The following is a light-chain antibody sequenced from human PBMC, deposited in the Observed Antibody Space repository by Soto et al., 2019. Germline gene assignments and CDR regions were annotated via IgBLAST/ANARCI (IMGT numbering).Light chain of an antibody. J-gene: IGKJ2*01. CDR2: AAS. CDR3: QQSYSTPRT. V-gene: IGKV1-39*01. Sequence: DILMTQSPSSLSASVGDRVTITCRAGQRISTYLNWYQQQPGKAPKLLIYAASSLQSGVPSRFSGGGSGTDFTLTINSLQPEDCATYYCQQSYSTPRTFGQGTKLEIK. CDR1: QRISTY.